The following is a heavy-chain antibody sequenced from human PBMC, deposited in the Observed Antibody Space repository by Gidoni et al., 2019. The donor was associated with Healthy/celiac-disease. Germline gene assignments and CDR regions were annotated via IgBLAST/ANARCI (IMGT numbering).Heavy chain of an antibody. J-gene: IGHJ4*02. Sequence: EVQLLESGGGLVQPGGSLRLSCAASGFTFSSYAMSWVRQAPGKGLGWVSAISGSGGSTYYADSVKGRFTISRDNSKNTLYLQMNSLRAEDTAVYYCAKDRKGTVGPSLFDYWGQGTLVTVSS. V-gene: IGHV3-23*01. CDR3: AKDRKGTVGPSLFDY. CDR2: ISGSGGST. CDR1: GFTFSSYA. D-gene: IGHD4-17*01.